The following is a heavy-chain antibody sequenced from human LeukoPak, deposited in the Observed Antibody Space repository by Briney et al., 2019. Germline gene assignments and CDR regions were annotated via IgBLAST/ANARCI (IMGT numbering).Heavy chain of an antibody. Sequence: GRSLRLSCAASGFTFSSYEMNWVRQAPGQGLDLVSYISSSGSTIYYADSVKGRFTISRDNAKNSLYLQMNSLRAEDTAVYYCARGGVYRPNYYYYYGMDVWGQGTTVTVSS. CDR1: GFTFSSYE. J-gene: IGHJ6*02. CDR3: ARGGVYRPNYYYYYGMDV. D-gene: IGHD1-26*01. V-gene: IGHV3-48*03. CDR2: ISSSGSTI.